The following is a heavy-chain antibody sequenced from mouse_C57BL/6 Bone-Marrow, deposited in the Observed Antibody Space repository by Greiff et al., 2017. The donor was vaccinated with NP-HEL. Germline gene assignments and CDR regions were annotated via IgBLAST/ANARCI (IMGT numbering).Heavy chain of an antibody. J-gene: IGHJ4*01. V-gene: IGHV1-39*01. CDR3: ARRTYYDPYYAMDY. Sequence: QLQQSGPELVKPGASVKISCKASGYSFTDYNMNWVKQSNGKSLEWIGVINPNYGTTSYNQKFKGKATLTVDQSSSTAYMQLNSLTSEDSAVYYCARRTYYDPYYAMDYWGQGTSVTVSS. D-gene: IGHD2-4*01. CDR1: GYSFTDYN. CDR2: INPNYGTT.